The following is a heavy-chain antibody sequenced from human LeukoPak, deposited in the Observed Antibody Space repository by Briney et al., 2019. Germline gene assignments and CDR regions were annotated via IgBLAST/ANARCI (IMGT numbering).Heavy chain of an antibody. D-gene: IGHD6-19*01. Sequence: GGSLRLSCAASGFTFSSYEMNWVRQAPGKGLEWVSAISGSGGSTYYADSVKGRFTISRDNSKNTLYLQMNSLRAEDTAVYYCAKGPHGIAVDYYYYMDVWGKGTTVTISS. CDR2: ISGSGGST. CDR3: AKGPHGIAVDYYYYMDV. V-gene: IGHV3-23*01. CDR1: GFTFSSYE. J-gene: IGHJ6*03.